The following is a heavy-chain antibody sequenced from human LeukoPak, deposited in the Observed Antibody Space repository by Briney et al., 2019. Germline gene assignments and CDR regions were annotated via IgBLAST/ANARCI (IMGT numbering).Heavy chain of an antibody. CDR2: INHSGST. CDR3: ARGYLAAAGKSSFDY. D-gene: IGHD6-13*01. V-gene: IGHV4-34*01. Sequence: PSETLSLTWAVYGGSFSGYYWSWIRQPPGKGLEWIGEINHSGSTNYNPSLKSRVTISVDTSKNQFSLKLSSVTAADTAVYYCARGYLAAAGKSSFDYWGQGTLVTVSS. J-gene: IGHJ4*02. CDR1: GGSFSGYY.